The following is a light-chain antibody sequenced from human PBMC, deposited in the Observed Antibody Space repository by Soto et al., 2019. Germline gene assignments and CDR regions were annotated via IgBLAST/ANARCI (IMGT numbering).Light chain of an antibody. Sequence: QLVLTQPPSVSGAPGQRVTISCTGSSSNIGAGYDVHWYQQVSGTVPKLLIYVNTNRPSGVPDRFSGSKSGTSASLAITGLQAEDEADYYCQSYDSSLSGSVFGGGTKVTVL. J-gene: IGLJ2*01. CDR2: VNT. CDR1: SSNIGAGYD. CDR3: QSYDSSLSGSV. V-gene: IGLV1-40*01.